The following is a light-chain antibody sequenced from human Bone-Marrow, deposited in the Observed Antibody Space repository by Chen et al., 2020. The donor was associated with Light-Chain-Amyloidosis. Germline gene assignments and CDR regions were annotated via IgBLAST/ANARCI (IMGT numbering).Light chain of an antibody. CDR3: QVWDRSSDRPV. V-gene: IGLV3-21*02. CDR2: DDR. J-gene: IGLJ3*02. CDR1: NIGSTS. Sequence: SYVLTQPSSVSVAPGQTATMSCGGNNIGSTSVHWYQQTPGQAPLLVVYDDRDRPSGIPGRLSGSNSGNTATLTISRVEAGDEADYYCQVWDRSSDRPVFGGGTKLTVL.